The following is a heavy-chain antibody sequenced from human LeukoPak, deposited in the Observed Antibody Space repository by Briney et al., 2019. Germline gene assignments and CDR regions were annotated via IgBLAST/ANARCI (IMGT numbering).Heavy chain of an antibody. D-gene: IGHD3-22*01. V-gene: IGHV4-39*01. CDR2: IDYSGST. Sequence: ETLSLTFTFSGGSISYSGYYWGWIRQPPGKGLEWIGSIDYSGSTYYNPSLKSRVTISVDTSKNQFSLKLSSVTAADTAVYYCARQEDYFDTTGYPEGGFDYWGQGTLVTVSS. CDR1: GGSISYSGYY. J-gene: IGHJ4*02. CDR3: ARQEDYFDTTGYPEGGFDY.